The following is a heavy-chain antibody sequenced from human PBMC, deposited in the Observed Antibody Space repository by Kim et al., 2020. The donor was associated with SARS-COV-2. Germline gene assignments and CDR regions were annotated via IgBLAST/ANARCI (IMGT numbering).Heavy chain of an antibody. V-gene: IGHV1-69*01. D-gene: IGHD3-10*01. Sequence: CQGRVTITADESTSTAYMELSSLRSEDTAVYYCARARLGELLKTQYGMDVWGQGTTVTVSS. CDR3: ARARLGELLKTQYGMDV. J-gene: IGHJ6*02.